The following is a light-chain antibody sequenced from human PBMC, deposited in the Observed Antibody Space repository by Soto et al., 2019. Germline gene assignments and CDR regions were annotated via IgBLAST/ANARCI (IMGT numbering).Light chain of an antibody. J-gene: IGKJ4*01. CDR3: LQHNSIPRA. Sequence: DIQMTQSPSSLSASVGDRVTITCRASQAIGNDLGWYQQKPGKAPNRLIYSASRLQSGVPSRFSGSGSGTEFTLTISSLQPEDFATYYCLQHNSIPRAFGAGTKVEIK. V-gene: IGKV1-17*01. CDR2: SAS. CDR1: QAIGND.